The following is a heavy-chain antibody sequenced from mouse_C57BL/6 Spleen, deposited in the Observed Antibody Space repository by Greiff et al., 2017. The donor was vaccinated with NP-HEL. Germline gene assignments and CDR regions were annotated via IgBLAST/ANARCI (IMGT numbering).Heavy chain of an antibody. CDR1: GYTFTDYY. V-gene: IGHV1-26*01. CDR3: ARPYLAIYDGYYYAMDY. D-gene: IGHD2-3*01. J-gene: IGHJ4*01. Sequence: EVQLQQSGPELVKPGASVKISCKASGYTFTDYYMNWVKQSHGKSLEWIGDINPNNGGTSYNQKFKGKATLTVDKSSSTAYMELRSLTSEDSAVYYCARPYLAIYDGYYYAMDYWGQGTSVTVSS. CDR2: INPNNGGT.